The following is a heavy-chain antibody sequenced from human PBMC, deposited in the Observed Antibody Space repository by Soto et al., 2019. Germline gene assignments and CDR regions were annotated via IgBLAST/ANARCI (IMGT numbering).Heavy chain of an antibody. D-gene: IGHD3-3*01. CDR2: IYYSGST. CDR1: GGSISSGDYY. CDR3: ARGADFWSGYLNWFDP. Sequence: SETLSLTCTVSGGSISSGDYYWSWIRQPPGKGLEWIGYIYYSGSTYYNPSLKSRVTISVDTSKNQFSLKLSSVTAADTAVYYCARGADFWSGYLNWFDPWGQGTLVTVSS. V-gene: IGHV4-30-4*01. J-gene: IGHJ5*02.